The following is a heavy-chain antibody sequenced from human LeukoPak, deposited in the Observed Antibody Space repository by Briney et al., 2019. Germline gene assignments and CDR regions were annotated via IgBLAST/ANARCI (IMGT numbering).Heavy chain of an antibody. J-gene: IGHJ6*03. D-gene: IGHD3-3*01. CDR1: GGPLSNYY. CDR2: IYYSGST. CDR3: ARHDYYYYYMDV. V-gene: IGHV4-59*01. Sequence: SETLSLTCTVSGGPLSNYYWSWIRQPPGKGLEWIGYIYYSGSTNYNPSLKSRVTISVDTSKNQFSLKLSSVTAADTAVYYCARHDYYYYYMDVWGKGTTVTVSS.